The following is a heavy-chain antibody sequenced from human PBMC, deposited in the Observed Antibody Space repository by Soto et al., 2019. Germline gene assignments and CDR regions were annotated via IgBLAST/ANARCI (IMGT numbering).Heavy chain of an antibody. CDR2: ISGSGDST. CDR3: AKENRRGYCSGGICYGYFDY. J-gene: IGHJ4*02. CDR1: GFTFSNYA. D-gene: IGHD2-15*01. V-gene: IGHV3-23*01. Sequence: EVQLLESGGGLVQPGGSLRLSCTASGFTFSNYAMSWVRQAPGTGLEWVSTISGSGDSTNYADSVKGQFAISRDNSNNMLYVQMDSLRVEDTAVYYCAKENRRGYCSGGICYGYFDYWGQGTLVTVSS.